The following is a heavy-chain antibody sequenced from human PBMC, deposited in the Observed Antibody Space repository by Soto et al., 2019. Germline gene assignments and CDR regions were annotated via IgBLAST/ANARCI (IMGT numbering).Heavy chain of an antibody. CDR3: ARGVSNSWDYYTGPSAYDL. J-gene: IGHJ3*01. D-gene: IGHD3-3*01. CDR1: GGTFNGYG. Sequence: QVQLVQSGAVVKKPGSSVEVSCKASGGTFNGYGISWVRQAPGQGLEWMGGTVPVFDTSKYAPRFQGSVTINADKSTSTAYMELSSVRSEDTAIYFCARGVSNSWDYYTGPSAYDLWGQGTLVIVSS. CDR2: TVPVFDTS. V-gene: IGHV1-69*06.